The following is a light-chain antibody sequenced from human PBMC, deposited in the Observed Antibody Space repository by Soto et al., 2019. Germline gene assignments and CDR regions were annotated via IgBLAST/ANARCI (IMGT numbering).Light chain of an antibody. J-gene: IGKJ1*01. CDR2: GAS. CDR1: QSVSSTS. V-gene: IGKV3-20*01. Sequence: EIVLTQSPGTLSLSPGERATLSCRASQSVSSTSLAWYRQKPGQAPRLLIYGASSRATGIPDRFSGSGSGTDFTLTISRLEPEDFAVYYCQQYGSSPLWTFGQGTKVEIK. CDR3: QQYGSSPLWT.